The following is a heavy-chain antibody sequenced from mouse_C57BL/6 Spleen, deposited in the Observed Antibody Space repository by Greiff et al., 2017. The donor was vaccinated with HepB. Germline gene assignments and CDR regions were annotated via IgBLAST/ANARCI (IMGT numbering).Heavy chain of an antibody. CDR2: INSDGGST. CDR1: EYEFPSHD. Sequence: EVHLVESGGGLVQPGESLKLSCESNEYEFPSHDMSWVRKTPEKRLELVAAINSDGGSTYYPDTMERRFIISRDNTKKTLYLQMSSLRSEDTALYYCARAAGGYGSSYGYFDVWGTGTTVTVSS. D-gene: IGHD1-1*01. V-gene: IGHV5-2*01. CDR3: ARAAGGYGSSYGYFDV. J-gene: IGHJ1*03.